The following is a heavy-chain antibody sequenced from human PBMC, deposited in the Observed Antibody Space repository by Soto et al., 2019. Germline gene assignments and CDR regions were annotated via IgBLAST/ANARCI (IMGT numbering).Heavy chain of an antibody. CDR3: AREGASDWRTLVNWFDP. CDR2: ISTYNGNT. D-gene: IGHD6-19*01. CDR1: GYTFISYG. Sequence: QVQLGQSGVEVKKPGASVRVSCKASGYTFISYGISWLRQAPGQGPEWMGWISTYNGNTNYTQKVQGRVTMITDTSTSTEYMELRSLRSGHTAVYYCAREGASDWRTLVNWFDPWGQGTLVTVSS. V-gene: IGHV1-18*01. J-gene: IGHJ5*02.